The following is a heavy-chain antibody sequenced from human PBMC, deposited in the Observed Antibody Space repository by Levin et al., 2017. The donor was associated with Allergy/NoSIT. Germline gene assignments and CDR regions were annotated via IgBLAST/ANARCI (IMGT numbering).Heavy chain of an antibody. D-gene: IGHD5-18*01. V-gene: IGHV3-11*03. Sequence: GGSLRLSCAASGFTFSDYYMSWIRQAPGKGLEWVSYISSSSSYTNYADSVKGRFTISRDNAKNSLYLQMNSLRAEDTAVYYCARRGYSYDAHYYGMDVWGQGTTVTVSS. CDR2: ISSSSSYT. J-gene: IGHJ6*02. CDR3: ARRGYSYDAHYYGMDV. CDR1: GFTFSDYY.